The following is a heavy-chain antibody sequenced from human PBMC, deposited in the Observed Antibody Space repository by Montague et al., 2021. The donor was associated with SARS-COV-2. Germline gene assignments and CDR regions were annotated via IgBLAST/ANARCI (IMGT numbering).Heavy chain of an antibody. CDR2: ISGSGGIT. Sequence: SLRLSCAASRFTFSSYAMSWVRQAPGKGLEWVSGISGSGGITSYTDSVKGRFSISRDNSKNTLYLQMNSLRAEDTAVYYCAKKIVAGGTGYFDYWGQGTLVTASS. D-gene: IGHD6-13*01. CDR1: RFTFSSYA. CDR3: AKKIVAGGTGYFDY. J-gene: IGHJ4*02. V-gene: IGHV3-23*01.